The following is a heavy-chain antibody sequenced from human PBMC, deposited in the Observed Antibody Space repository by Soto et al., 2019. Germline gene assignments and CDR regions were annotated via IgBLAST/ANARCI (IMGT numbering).Heavy chain of an antibody. Sequence: QVQLQESGPGLVKPSETLSLTCTVSGGSISSYYWSWIRQPPGRGLEWIGYIYYSGSTNYNPSLKSRVIISVDTSKNQFSLKLSSVTAADTAVYYCARRYGAAFDYWGQGTLVTASS. CDR1: GGSISSYY. CDR3: ARRYGAAFDY. V-gene: IGHV4-59*01. J-gene: IGHJ4*02. CDR2: IYYSGST. D-gene: IGHD2-15*01.